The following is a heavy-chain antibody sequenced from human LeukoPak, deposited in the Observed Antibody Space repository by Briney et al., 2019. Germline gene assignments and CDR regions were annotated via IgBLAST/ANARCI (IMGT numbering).Heavy chain of an antibody. CDR1: GFTFSSYA. D-gene: IGHD3-22*01. J-gene: IGHJ4*02. Sequence: PGGSLRLSCAASGFTFSSYAMSWVRQAPGKGLEWVSAISGSGGSTYYADSVKGRFTISRDNSKNTLYLQMNSLRAEDTAVYYCAKCPTYYYDSSGYFLGYWGQGTLVTVSS. CDR2: ISGSGGST. V-gene: IGHV3-23*01. CDR3: AKCPTYYYDSSGYFLGY.